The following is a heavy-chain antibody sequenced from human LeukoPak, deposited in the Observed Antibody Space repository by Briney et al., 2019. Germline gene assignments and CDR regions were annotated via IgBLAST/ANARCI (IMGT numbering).Heavy chain of an antibody. CDR1: AYTFTRYY. V-gene: IGHV1-46*01. CDR3: ARDRYCGGDCYSLNWFDP. CDR2: INPSGGRT. Sequence: ASVKVSCKASAYTFTRYYMHCVRQAPGEGLEWMGIINPSGGRTSYAQKFQGRVTMTRDTSTSTVYMELSSLRSEDTAVYYCARDRYCGGDCYSLNWFDPWGQGTLVTVSS. D-gene: IGHD2-21*02. J-gene: IGHJ5*02.